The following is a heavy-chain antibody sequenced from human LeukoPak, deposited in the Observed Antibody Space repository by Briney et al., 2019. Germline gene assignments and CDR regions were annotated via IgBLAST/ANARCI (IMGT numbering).Heavy chain of an antibody. J-gene: IGHJ5*02. CDR3: VRGGQWGNWFDP. CDR2: ITSSSTTV. Sequence: GGSLRLSCAASGFTFSTSGLGWVRQAPGKGLEWVSYITSSSTTVYYADSVKGRFTISRDNAKNSLYLQMSSLRDEDTAVYFCVRGGQWGNWFDPWGQGTLVTVSS. V-gene: IGHV3-48*02. CDR1: GFTFSTSG. D-gene: IGHD6-19*01.